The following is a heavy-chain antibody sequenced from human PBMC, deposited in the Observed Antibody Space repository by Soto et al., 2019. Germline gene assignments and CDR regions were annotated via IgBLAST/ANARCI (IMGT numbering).Heavy chain of an antibody. D-gene: IGHD6-6*01. Sequence: GGSLRLSCAASGLSVSSSDMSCVRQASGKGLEWVSVIYSGGSTHDADSVKGRFTISRDNSKNTVNLQMNSLRVDDTAVYFCSTSSRHEYHFAMEAWGQGTTLTVSS. V-gene: IGHV3-53*01. CDR3: STSSRHEYHFAMEA. CDR1: GLSVSSSD. J-gene: IGHJ6*02. CDR2: IYSGGST.